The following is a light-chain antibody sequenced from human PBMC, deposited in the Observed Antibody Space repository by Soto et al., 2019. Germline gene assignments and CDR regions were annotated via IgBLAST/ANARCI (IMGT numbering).Light chain of an antibody. J-gene: IGLJ1*01. Sequence: QSALTQPPSASGTPGQRVTISCSGSISNIGSNYVYWYQQLPGTAPKLLIYRNNQRPSGVPDRFSGSKSGTSASLAISGLRSEDEADYYCAAWDDSLSVYYVFGTGTKVTVL. CDR3: AAWDDSLSVYYV. CDR1: ISNIGSNY. CDR2: RNN. V-gene: IGLV1-47*01.